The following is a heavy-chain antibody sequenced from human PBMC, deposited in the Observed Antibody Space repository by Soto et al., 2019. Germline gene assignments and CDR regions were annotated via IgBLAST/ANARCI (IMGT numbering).Heavy chain of an antibody. J-gene: IGHJ5*02. Sequence: SETLSLTCTVSGGSISSGGYYWSWIRQHPGKGLEWIGYIYYSGSTYYNPSLKSRVTISVDTSKNQFSLKLSSVTAADTAVYYCARVGVSGSYYWFDPWGQGTLVTVSS. CDR1: GGSISSGGYY. CDR2: IYYSGST. V-gene: IGHV4-31*03. CDR3: ARVGVSGSYYWFDP. D-gene: IGHD1-26*01.